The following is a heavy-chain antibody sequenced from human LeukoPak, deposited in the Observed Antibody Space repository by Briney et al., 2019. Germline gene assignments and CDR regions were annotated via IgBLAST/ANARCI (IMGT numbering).Heavy chain of an antibody. CDR2: IYYSGST. V-gene: IGHV4-59*01. J-gene: IGHJ4*02. CDR1: GGSISSYY. CDR3: ARAPTQTSGSYPFDY. Sequence: PSETLSLTCTVSGGSISSYYWSWIRQPPGKGLEWIGYIYYSGSTNYNPSLKSRVTISVDTSKNQFSLKLSSVTAADTAVYYCARAPTQTSGSYPFDYWGQGTLVTVSS. D-gene: IGHD1-26*01.